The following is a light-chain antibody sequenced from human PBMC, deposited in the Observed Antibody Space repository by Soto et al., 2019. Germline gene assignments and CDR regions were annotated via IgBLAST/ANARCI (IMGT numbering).Light chain of an antibody. CDR3: LLYLGGGIWV. CDR2: NTN. CDR1: SGPVFTSSY. J-gene: IGLJ3*02. Sequence: QAVVTQEPSFSVSPGGTVTLTCGLSSGPVFTSSYPNWYQQTPGQAPRTLIFNTNTRSSGVPDRFSGSILGDKAALTITGAQADDDSYDYCLLYLGGGIWVFGGGTKPTVL. V-gene: IGLV8-61*01.